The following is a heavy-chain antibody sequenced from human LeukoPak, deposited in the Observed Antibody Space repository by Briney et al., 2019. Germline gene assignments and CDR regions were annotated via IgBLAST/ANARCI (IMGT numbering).Heavy chain of an antibody. J-gene: IGHJ4*02. V-gene: IGHV4-59*08. CDR2: IYYSGSI. D-gene: IGHD5-18*01. Sequence: PSETLSLTCAVYGGSFSGYYWSWIRQPPGKGLEWIGYIYYSGSINYNPSLKSRVTISVDTSKNQFSLKLSSVTAADTAVYYCTRSGIQLWLPFDYWGQGTLVTVSS. CDR1: GGSFSGYY. CDR3: TRSGIQLWLPFDY.